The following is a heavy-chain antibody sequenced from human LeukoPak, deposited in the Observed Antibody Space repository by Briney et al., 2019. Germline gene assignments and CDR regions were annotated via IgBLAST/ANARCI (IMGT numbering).Heavy chain of an antibody. CDR1: GFTFSSYA. Sequence: PGGSLRLSCAASGFTFSSYAMSWVRQAPGKGLEWVSAISGSGGTTYYADSVKGRFTISRDNSKSTLYVQMNSLRAEDTAVYYCAKDEEGIAARLFDYWGQGTLVTVSS. V-gene: IGHV3-23*01. D-gene: IGHD6-6*01. CDR2: ISGSGGTT. CDR3: AKDEEGIAARLFDY. J-gene: IGHJ4*02.